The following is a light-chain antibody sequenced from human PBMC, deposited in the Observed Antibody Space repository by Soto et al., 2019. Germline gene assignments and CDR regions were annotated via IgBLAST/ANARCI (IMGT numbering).Light chain of an antibody. J-gene: IGLJ2*01. CDR3: AALDDSLSVFDVV. V-gene: IGLV1-47*01. CDR2: RNN. Sequence: QSVLTQPPSASGTPGQRVTISCSGSSSNIGSNYVYWYQQLPGTAPKLLIYRNNQRPSGVPDRFSGSKSGTSASLAISGLRSEDEADYYCAALDDSLSVFDVVFGGGTKLTVL. CDR1: SSNIGSNY.